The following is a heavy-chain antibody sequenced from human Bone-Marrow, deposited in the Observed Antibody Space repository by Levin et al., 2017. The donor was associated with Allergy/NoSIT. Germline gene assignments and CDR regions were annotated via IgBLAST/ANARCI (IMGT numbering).Heavy chain of an antibody. V-gene: IGHV3-30*18. CDR3: AKGRGSVGATITSPEFDY. D-gene: IGHD1-26*01. Sequence: GGSLRLSCATSGLTFSSYGMHWVRQAPGKGLEWVAGVSYDGSNKYYADSVKGRFTISRDNSKTTMYLQMNSLRAEDTAVYYCAKGRGSVGATITSPEFDYWGQGTLVTVSS. CDR1: GLTFSSYG. CDR2: VSYDGSNK. J-gene: IGHJ4*02.